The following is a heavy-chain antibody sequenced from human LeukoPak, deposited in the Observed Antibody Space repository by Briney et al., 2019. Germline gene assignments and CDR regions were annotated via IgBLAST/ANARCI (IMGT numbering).Heavy chain of an antibody. CDR2: ISGRSGTT. CDR1: GFTFTSSA. CDR3: ARDTAYYHYMDV. J-gene: IGHJ6*03. D-gene: IGHD2-21*02. Sequence: GGSLRLSCVASGFTFTSSAMSWVRQAPGKGLEWVSAISGRSGTTYYADSVKGRFTISRDNAKNSLYLQMNSLRAEDTAIYYCARDTAYYHYMDVWGKGTTVTVSS. V-gene: IGHV3-23*01.